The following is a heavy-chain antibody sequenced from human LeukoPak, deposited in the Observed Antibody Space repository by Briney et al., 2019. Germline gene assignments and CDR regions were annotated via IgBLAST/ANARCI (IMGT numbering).Heavy chain of an antibody. D-gene: IGHD6-13*01. CDR2: ISYDGSIK. V-gene: IGHV3-30*18. CDR3: AKALGSTCLDY. Sequence: GGSLRLSCAASGFTFSGYGIHWVRQAPGKGLEWVALISYDGSIKYYVDSVKGRFTISRDNSKNTLYLQVNSLRVEDTAFYYCAKALGSTCLDYWGQGTLVTVSS. J-gene: IGHJ4*02. CDR1: GFTFSGYG.